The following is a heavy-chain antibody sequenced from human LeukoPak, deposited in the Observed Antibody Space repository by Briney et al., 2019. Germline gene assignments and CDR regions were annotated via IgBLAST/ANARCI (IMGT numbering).Heavy chain of an antibody. Sequence: GGSLRLSCAASGSTFSSYAMSWVRQAPGKGLEWVSAISGSGGSTYYADSVKGRFTISRDNAKTSLFLQMNSLRAEDTAVYYCARDRSNIAASDGWFDPWGQGTLVTVSS. CDR2: ISGSGGST. CDR3: ARDRSNIAASDGWFDP. D-gene: IGHD6-13*01. J-gene: IGHJ5*02. V-gene: IGHV3-23*01. CDR1: GSTFSSYA.